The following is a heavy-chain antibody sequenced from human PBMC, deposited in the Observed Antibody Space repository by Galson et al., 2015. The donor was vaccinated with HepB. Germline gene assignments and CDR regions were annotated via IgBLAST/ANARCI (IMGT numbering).Heavy chain of an antibody. Sequence: LSLTCTVSGGSISSGGYYWSWIRQHPGKGLEWIGYIYYSEITYYNPSLKSRVIISVGTSENQFSLKLSSVTAADTAVYYCAREGYYDSSGYYHDAFDIWGQGTMVTVSS. CDR2: IYYSEIT. J-gene: IGHJ3*02. V-gene: IGHV4-31*03. CDR1: GGSISSGGYY. CDR3: AREGYYDSSGYYHDAFDI. D-gene: IGHD3-22*01.